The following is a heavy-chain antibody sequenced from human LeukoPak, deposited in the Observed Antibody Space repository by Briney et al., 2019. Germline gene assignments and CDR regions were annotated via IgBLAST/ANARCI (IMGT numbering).Heavy chain of an antibody. CDR1: GFTFSSYA. CDR2: ISGSGGTT. V-gene: IGHV3-23*01. D-gene: IGHD2-2*01. Sequence: GESLRLSCAASGFTFSSYAMSWVRQAPGKGLEWVSGISGSGGTTYYADSVKGRFTISRDKSKNTLYLQMNSLRGEDTAVYYCAKDPDYQLLSRAAFDIWGQGTMVTVSS. CDR3: AKDPDYQLLSRAAFDI. J-gene: IGHJ3*02.